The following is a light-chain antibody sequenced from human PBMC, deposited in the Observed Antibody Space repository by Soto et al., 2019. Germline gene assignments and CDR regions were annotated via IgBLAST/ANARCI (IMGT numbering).Light chain of an antibody. V-gene: IGKV3-11*01. Sequence: EVVLTQSPATLSLSPGESATLSCRASQSVSSYLAWYQQKLGQAPRLLIYSASSRATGIPGRFSGSGSGTDFTLTISSLEPEDFAVYYCQHRSSWPLTFGGGTKVEMK. CDR1: QSVSSY. CDR2: SAS. J-gene: IGKJ4*01. CDR3: QHRSSWPLT.